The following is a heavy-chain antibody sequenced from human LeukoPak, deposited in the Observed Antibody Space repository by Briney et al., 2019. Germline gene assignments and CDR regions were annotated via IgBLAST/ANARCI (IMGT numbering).Heavy chain of an antibody. D-gene: IGHD2-2*01. CDR1: GYTFTGYY. CDR2: INPNSGGT. Sequence: ASVKVSCKASGYTFTGYYMHWVRQAPGQGLEWMGRINPNSGGTNHAQKFQGRVTMTRDTSISTAYMELSRLRSDDTAVYYCARGDIVVVPAAMLCDFWSGYSYWGQGTLVTVSS. V-gene: IGHV1-2*06. J-gene: IGHJ4*02. CDR3: ARGDIVVVPAAMLCDFWSGYSY.